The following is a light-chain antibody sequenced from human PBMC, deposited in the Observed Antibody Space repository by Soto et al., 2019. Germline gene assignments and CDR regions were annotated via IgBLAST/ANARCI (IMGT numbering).Light chain of an antibody. V-gene: IGKV2D-29*01. CDR1: QSRLNTDWRTY. CDR2: EVS. CDR3: RQSLHLPWT. Sequence: DIVMTQTPLSLSVTPGQPASISCKSRQSRLNTDWRTYVFWYLQKPGQPPQLLISEVSIRFSGVPDRFSGSGSGTYFTLRISRLEAEDVWVYYCRQSLHLPWTFGQGTKVEIK. J-gene: IGKJ1*01.